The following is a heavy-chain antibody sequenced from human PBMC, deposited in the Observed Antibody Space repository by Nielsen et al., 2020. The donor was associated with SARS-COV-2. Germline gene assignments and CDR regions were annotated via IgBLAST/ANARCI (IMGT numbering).Heavy chain of an antibody. CDR2: ISSGGTTI. CDR3: VKWVQLDLGYYYHGMDV. V-gene: IGHV3-48*03. Sequence: GESLKISCAASGPRFSIYEMNWVRQDPGKGLEWVSYISSGGTTIYYADSVKGRLTVSRDNAKNSLYLQMNSLRVEDTAVYYCVKWVQLDLGYYYHGMDVWGQGTTVTVSS. CDR1: GPRFSIYE. D-gene: IGHD6-6*01. J-gene: IGHJ6*02.